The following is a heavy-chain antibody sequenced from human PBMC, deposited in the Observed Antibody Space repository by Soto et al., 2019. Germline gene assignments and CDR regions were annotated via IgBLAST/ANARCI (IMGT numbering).Heavy chain of an antibody. J-gene: IGHJ5*01. D-gene: IGHD3-3*01. CDR3: AHSLWRGYKAVFES. CDR1: GFSISTSGVG. CDR2: IYWDDDK. Sequence: QITLEESGPTRVKPIRTLTLTCTFSGFSISTSGVGVGWICQPPGKALEWLALIYWDDDKRYCPSLKSRLTITKDTSKNQVALTMTNVDPVDTATYYYAHSLWRGYKAVFESWGQGTLVTVSS. V-gene: IGHV2-5*06.